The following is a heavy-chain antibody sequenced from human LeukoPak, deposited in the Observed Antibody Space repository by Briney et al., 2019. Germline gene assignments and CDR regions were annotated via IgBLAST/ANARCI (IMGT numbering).Heavy chain of an antibody. CDR2: IYYSGST. J-gene: IGHJ3*02. Sequence: KPSETLSLTCTVSGGSISSSSYYWGWIRQPPGKGLEWIGSIYYSGSTYYNPSLKSRVTISVDTSKNQFSLKLSSVTAADTAVYYCARDPVVVPAAIDSYSAFDIWGQGTMVTVSS. CDR3: ARDPVVVPAAIDSYSAFDI. CDR1: GGSISSSSYY. V-gene: IGHV4-39*07. D-gene: IGHD2-2*02.